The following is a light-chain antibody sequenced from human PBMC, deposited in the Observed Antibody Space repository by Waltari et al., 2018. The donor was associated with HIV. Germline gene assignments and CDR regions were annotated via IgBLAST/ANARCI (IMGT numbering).Light chain of an antibody. Sequence: QSALTQPPSASGSPGQSVTISCPGTSRDIGGSPYVSWYQRHPGKAPKLMMCEVNGRLSGGPVRFSGGKSGNTSSLTVAGVQAWDEAAYYGSSYAGSNNYVFGTGTKVTVL. J-gene: IGLJ1*01. CDR2: EVN. V-gene: IGLV2-8*01. CDR1: SRDIGGSPY. CDR3: SSYAGSNNYV.